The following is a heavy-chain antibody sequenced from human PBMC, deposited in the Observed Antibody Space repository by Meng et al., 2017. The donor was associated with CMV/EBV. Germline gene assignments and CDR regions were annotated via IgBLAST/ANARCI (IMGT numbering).Heavy chain of an antibody. CDR3: AREYSSSSVFDY. D-gene: IGHD6-6*01. CDR2: IKSKTDGGTT. V-gene: IGHV3-15*01. CDR1: GFTFSNAW. J-gene: IGHJ4*02. Sequence: GGSLRLSCAASGFTFSNAWMSWVRQAPGKGLEWVGRIKSKTDGGTTDYAAPVKGRFTISRDDSKNTLYLQMNSLRAEDTAVYYCAREYSSSSVFDYWGQGTLVTVSS.